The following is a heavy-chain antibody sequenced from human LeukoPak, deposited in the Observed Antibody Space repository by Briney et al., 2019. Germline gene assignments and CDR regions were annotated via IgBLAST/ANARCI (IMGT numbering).Heavy chain of an antibody. CDR2: ASYSGST. D-gene: IGHD6-19*01. J-gene: IGHJ4*02. CDR3: ARGSGWYAY. Sequence: SETLSLTCTASGRSISSDYWSWIRQPPGKGLEWIGFASYSGSTNYNPSLLGRVTISADWSKKQSSLKVNSVTPADTAVYYCARGSGWYAYWGQGTLVTVSS. V-gene: IGHV4-59*01. CDR1: GRSISSDY.